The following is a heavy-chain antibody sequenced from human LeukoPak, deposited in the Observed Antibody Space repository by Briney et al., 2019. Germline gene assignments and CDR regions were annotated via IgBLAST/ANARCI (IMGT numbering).Heavy chain of an antibody. CDR3: ARQWLGYSSGGYYYYYYYMDV. D-gene: IGHD6-19*01. J-gene: IGHJ6*03. CDR1: GGSFSGYY. V-gene: IGHV4-34*01. CDR2: INHSGST. Sequence: SETLSLTCAVYGGSFSGYYWSWIRQPPGKGLEWIGEINHSGSTNYNPSLKSRVTISVDTSKKQFSLKLSSVTAADTAVYYCARQWLGYSSGGYYYYYYYMDVWGKGTTVTISS.